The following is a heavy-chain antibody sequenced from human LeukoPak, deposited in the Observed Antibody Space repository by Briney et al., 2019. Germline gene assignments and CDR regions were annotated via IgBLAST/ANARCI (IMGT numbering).Heavy chain of an antibody. V-gene: IGHV3-48*03. CDR1: GFTFSSYE. Sequence: GGSLRLSCAASGFTFSSYEMNWVRQAPGKGLEWVSYISSSGSTIYYADSVKGRFTISRDNAMNSLYLQMNSLRAEDTAVYYCARDRGDVVVVTGWAFDIWGQGTMVTVSS. J-gene: IGHJ3*02. D-gene: IGHD2-15*01. CDR2: ISSSGSTI. CDR3: ARDRGDVVVVTGWAFDI.